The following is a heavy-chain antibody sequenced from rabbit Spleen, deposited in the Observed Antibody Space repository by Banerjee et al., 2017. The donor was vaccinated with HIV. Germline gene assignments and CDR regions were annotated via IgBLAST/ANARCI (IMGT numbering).Heavy chain of an antibody. V-gene: IGHV1S47*01. D-gene: IGHD1-1*01. CDR2: IDLLFGTT. CDR3: VRGASSSGYYSL. Sequence: QEQLMESGGGLVQAGESLKLSCKASGFDFSSYGVSWGRQAPGKWLEWIGYIDLLFGTTYYANWVNGRFTISSHNAQNTLYLQLNSLTAADTATYFCVRGASSSGYYSLWGPGTLVTVS. J-gene: IGHJ4*01. CDR1: GFDFSSYG.